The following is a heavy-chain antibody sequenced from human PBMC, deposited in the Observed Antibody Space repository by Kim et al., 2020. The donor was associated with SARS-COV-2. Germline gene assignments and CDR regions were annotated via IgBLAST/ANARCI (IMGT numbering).Heavy chain of an antibody. D-gene: IGHD3-16*01. CDR3: ARDLPDVLGVFDL. CDR2: ISSSSSYI. CDR1: GFTFSSYS. V-gene: IGHV3-21*01. J-gene: IGHJ2*01. Sequence: GGSLRLSCAASGFTFSSYSMNWVRQAPGKGLEWVSSISSSSSYIYYADSVKGRFTISRDNAKNSLYLQMNSLGAEDTAVYYCARDLPDVLGVFDLWGRGTLVTVSS.